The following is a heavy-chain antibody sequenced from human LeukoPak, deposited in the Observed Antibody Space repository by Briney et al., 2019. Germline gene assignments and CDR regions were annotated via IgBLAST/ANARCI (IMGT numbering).Heavy chain of an antibody. CDR3: ARDLRGPFDY. CDR2: IKQDGSEK. V-gene: IGHV3-7*01. D-gene: IGHD3-10*01. CDR1: GFTFDDYG. J-gene: IGHJ4*02. Sequence: PGGSLRLSCAASGFTFDDYGMSWVRQAPGKGLEWVANIKQDGSEKYYVDSVKGRFTISRDNAKNSLYLQMNSLRAEDTAVYYCARDLRGPFDYWGQGTLVTVSS.